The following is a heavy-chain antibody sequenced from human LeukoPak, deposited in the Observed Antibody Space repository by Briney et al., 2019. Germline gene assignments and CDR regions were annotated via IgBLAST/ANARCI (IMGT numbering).Heavy chain of an antibody. V-gene: IGHV4-59*01. D-gene: IGHD2-15*01. CDR3: ARVGGGNYYYYGMDV. Sequence: SETLSLTCTVSGGSISSYYWSWIRQPPGKGLEWIGYIYYSGSTNYNPSLKSRVTISVDLSKSQFSLNLTSVTAADTAVYYCARVGGGNYYYYGMDVWGQGATVTVSS. J-gene: IGHJ6*02. CDR1: GGSISSYY. CDR2: IYYSGST.